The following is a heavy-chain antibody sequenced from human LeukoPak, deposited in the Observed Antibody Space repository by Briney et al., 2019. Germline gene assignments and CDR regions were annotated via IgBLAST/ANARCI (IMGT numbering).Heavy chain of an antibody. D-gene: IGHD6-19*01. CDR1: GFSLSTNGMC. CDR3: ARRGYFSSGWYFFDY. CDR2: IDWDADK. Sequence: SGPALVKPTQTLTLTCTFSGFSLSTNGMCVSWIRQPPGKALEWLARIDWDADKYYNTSLKTRLTISRDASKNQVVLTMTNMDPVDTATYYCARRGYFSSGWYFFDYWGQGILVTDSS. J-gene: IGHJ4*02. V-gene: IGHV2-70*11.